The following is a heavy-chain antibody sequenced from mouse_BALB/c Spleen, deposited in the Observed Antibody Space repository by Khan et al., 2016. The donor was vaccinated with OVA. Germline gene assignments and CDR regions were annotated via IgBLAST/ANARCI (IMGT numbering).Heavy chain of an antibody. Sequence: IQLVQSGPELVKPGASVKMSCKASGYTFTNYVLHWVKQKPGQGLGWIGYINPYNGGTKYNEKFKGKATLASDKSSITAYMDLSSLTSEDSAVYYCARGNWQSYYFDYWGQGTTLTLSS. CDR3: ARGNWQSYYFDY. J-gene: IGHJ2*01. D-gene: IGHD4-1*01. V-gene: IGHV1S136*01. CDR2: INPYNGGT. CDR1: GYTFTNYV.